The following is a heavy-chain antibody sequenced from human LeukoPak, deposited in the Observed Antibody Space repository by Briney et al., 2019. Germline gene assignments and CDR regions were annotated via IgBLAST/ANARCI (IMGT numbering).Heavy chain of an antibody. D-gene: IGHD6-13*01. CDR2: INWNGGIT. CDR1: GFTFDDYG. J-gene: IGHJ4*02. Sequence: GGSLRLSCAASGFTFDDYGMSWVRQAPGKGQEWVSSINWNGGITGYADSVKGRFTISRDNAKKSLYLQMNSLRAEDSALYYCARTTIATGGLDYWGQGTLVTVSS. CDR3: ARTTIATGGLDY. V-gene: IGHV3-20*04.